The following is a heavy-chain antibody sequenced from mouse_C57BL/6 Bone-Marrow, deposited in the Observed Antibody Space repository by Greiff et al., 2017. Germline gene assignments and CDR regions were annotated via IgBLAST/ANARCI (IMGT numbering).Heavy chain of an antibody. CDR3: ERHDPYSPWAMDY. V-gene: IGHV10-1*01. D-gene: IGHD2-10*01. CDR2: IRSKSNNYAT. CDR1: GFSFNTYA. Sequence: VQLKESGGGLVQPKGSLKLSCAASGFSFNTYAMNWVRQAPGKGLEWVARIRSKSNNYATYYADSVKDRFTISRDDSESMLSLKMNHLKTEDTAMYYCERHDPYSPWAMDYWGQGTSVTVSS. J-gene: IGHJ4*01.